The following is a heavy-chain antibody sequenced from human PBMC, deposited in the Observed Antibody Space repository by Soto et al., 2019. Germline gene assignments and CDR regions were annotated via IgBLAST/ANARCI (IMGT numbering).Heavy chain of an antibody. Sequence: GGCLRLSCAASGFTFSSYAMRWVRQAPGKGLEWVSAISGSGGSTYYADSVKGRFTISRDNSKNTLYLQMNSLRAEDTAVYYCAKSTALAYCCGDCYLNDYFYYGMDVWSQGTTVTVSS. D-gene: IGHD2-21*02. CDR1: GFTFSSYA. CDR3: AKSTALAYCCGDCYLNDYFYYGMDV. J-gene: IGHJ6*02. CDR2: ISGSGGST. V-gene: IGHV3-23*01.